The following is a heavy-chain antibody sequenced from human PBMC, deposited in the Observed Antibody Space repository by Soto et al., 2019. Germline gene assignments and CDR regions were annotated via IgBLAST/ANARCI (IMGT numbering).Heavy chain of an antibody. J-gene: IGHJ6*02. CDR2: ISGSGGST. Sequence: PGGSLRLSCAASGFTFSSYAMSWVRQAPGKGLEWVSAISGSGGSTYYADSVKGRFTISRDNSKNTLYLQMNSLRAEDTAVYYCAIDPTTTYYYYGMDVWGQGTTVTVSS. CDR1: GFTFSSYA. V-gene: IGHV3-23*01. D-gene: IGHD1-1*01. CDR3: AIDPTTTYYYYGMDV.